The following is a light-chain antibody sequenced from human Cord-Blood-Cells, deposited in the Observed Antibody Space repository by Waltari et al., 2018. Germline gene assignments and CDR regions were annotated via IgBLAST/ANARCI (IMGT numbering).Light chain of an antibody. V-gene: IGKV3-15*01. Sequence: EIVMTQSPATLSVSPGERATLSCRASQSVSSNLAWYQQKPGQAPRLLIYGASTRATSIPARFRGSGSGTEFTLTISSLQSEDFAVYYWQEYNNWPPITFGQGTRLEIK. J-gene: IGKJ5*01. CDR2: GAS. CDR3: QEYNNWPPIT. CDR1: QSVSSN.